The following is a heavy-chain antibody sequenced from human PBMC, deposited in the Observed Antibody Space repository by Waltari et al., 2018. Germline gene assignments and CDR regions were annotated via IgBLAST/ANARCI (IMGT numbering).Heavy chain of an antibody. J-gene: IGHJ3*02. CDR1: GFSLSTSGVG. D-gene: IGHD3-9*01. CDR3: AHSRILSILTEENAFDI. CDR2: IYWNDDK. V-gene: IGHV2-5*01. Sequence: QITLKESGPTLVKPTQTLTLTCTFSGFSLSTSGVGVGWIRQPPGKALEWLALIYWNDDKRYSPSLKSRLTITKDTSKNQVVLTMTNMDPVDTATYYCAHSRILSILTEENAFDIWGQGTMVTVSS.